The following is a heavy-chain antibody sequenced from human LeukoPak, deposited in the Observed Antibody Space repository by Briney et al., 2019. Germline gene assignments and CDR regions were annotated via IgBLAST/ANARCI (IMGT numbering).Heavy chain of an antibody. Sequence: GGSLRLSCAASGFTFSSYAMSWVRQAPGKGLEWVSAISGSGGSTYYADSVKGRFTISRGNSKNTLYLQMNSLRAEDTAVYYCAKYSSSWYRYFDYWGQGTLVTVSS. CDR1: GFTFSSYA. J-gene: IGHJ4*02. CDR3: AKYSSSWYRYFDY. V-gene: IGHV3-23*01. CDR2: ISGSGGST. D-gene: IGHD6-13*01.